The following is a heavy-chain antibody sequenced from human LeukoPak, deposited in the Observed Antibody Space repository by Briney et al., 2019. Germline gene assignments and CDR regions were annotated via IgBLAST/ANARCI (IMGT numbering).Heavy chain of an antibody. D-gene: IGHD3-10*01. Sequence: PGGSLRLSCAASGFTFSSYGMHWVRQAPGKGLEWVAFIRYDGSNKYYADSVKGRFTISRDNSKNTLYLQMNSLRAEDTAVYYCAKDGIYGSGSYTLDYWGQGTLVTVSS. V-gene: IGHV3-30*02. J-gene: IGHJ4*02. CDR1: GFTFSSYG. CDR3: AKDGIYGSGSYTLDY. CDR2: IRYDGSNK.